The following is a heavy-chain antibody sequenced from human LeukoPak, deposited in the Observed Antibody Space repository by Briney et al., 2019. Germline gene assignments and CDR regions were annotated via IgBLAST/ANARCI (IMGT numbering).Heavy chain of an antibody. CDR3: ARGLRYYYYYYMDV. V-gene: IGHV4-34*01. D-gene: IGHD4-17*01. J-gene: IGHJ6*03. Sequence: SETLSLTCAVYGGSFSGYYWSWIRQPPGKGLEWIGEINHSGSTNYNPSLKSRVTISVDTSKNQFSLKLSSVTAADTAVYYCARGLRYYYYYYMDVWGKGTTVTVSS. CDR1: GGSFSGYY. CDR2: INHSGST.